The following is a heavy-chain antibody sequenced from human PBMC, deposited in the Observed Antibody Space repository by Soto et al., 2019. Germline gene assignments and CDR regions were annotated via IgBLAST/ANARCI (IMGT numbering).Heavy chain of an antibody. CDR3: ARVGASHYDDSSGYYSPLDY. CDR2: IIPMFGTA. D-gene: IGHD3-22*01. Sequence: QVQLVQSGAEVKKPGSSVKVSCKASGDTFSSYAINWVRQAPGQGLEWMGGIIPMFGTANYAQKFKGRVTITAGESTSAVYMELSSLRYEDTAVYYCARVGASHYDDSSGYYSPLDYWGQGTLVTVSS. V-gene: IGHV1-69*01. CDR1: GDTFSSYA. J-gene: IGHJ4*02.